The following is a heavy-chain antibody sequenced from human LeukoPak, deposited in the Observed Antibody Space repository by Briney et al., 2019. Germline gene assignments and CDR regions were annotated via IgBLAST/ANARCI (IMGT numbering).Heavy chain of an antibody. CDR1: GFTFSNYL. D-gene: IGHD2-8*01. Sequence: GGSLRLSCAASGFTFSNYLMSWVRQAPGKGLEWVASIHQHGNEKYFVDSVRGRFTISRDNAKNSLYLQMSSLGAEDTAVYYCATLNGPLFEYWGQGTLVTVSS. CDR3: ATLNGPLFEY. J-gene: IGHJ4*02. CDR2: IHQHGNEK. V-gene: IGHV3-7*01.